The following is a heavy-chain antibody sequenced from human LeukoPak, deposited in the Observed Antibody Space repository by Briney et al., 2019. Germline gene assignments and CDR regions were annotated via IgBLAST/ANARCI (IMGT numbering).Heavy chain of an antibody. CDR1: GGSISSGGYY. CDR3: ARVVAVAEHIDY. Sequence: PSQTLSLTCTVSGGSISSGGYYWSWIRQHPGKGLEWIGYIYYSGSTYYNPSFKSRVTISVDTSKNQFSLKLSSVTAADTAVYYCARVVAVAEHIDYWGQGTLVTVSS. D-gene: IGHD6-19*01. V-gene: IGHV4-31*03. CDR2: IYYSGST. J-gene: IGHJ4*02.